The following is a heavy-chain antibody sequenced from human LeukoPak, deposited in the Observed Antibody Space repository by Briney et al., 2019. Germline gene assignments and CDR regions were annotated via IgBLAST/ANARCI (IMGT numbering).Heavy chain of an antibody. V-gene: IGHV1-69*13. CDR1: GDTFSRYG. D-gene: IGHD3-22*01. CDR3: AREWNYESSGYFFYY. CDR2: IIPLFGTA. J-gene: IGHJ4*02. Sequence: ASVKVSCKASGDTFSRYGISWVRQAPGQGLECMGGIIPLFGTANYAQKFQGRVTIIADESTSTVYMELNSLRFEDTAVYYCAREWNYESSGYFFYYWGRGTLVTVSS.